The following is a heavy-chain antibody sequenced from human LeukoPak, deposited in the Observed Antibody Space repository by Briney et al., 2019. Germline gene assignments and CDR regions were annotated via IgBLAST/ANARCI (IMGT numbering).Heavy chain of an antibody. CDR1: GGSISSGGYY. J-gene: IGHJ4*02. D-gene: IGHD2-2*02. CDR2: IYHSGST. V-gene: IGHV4-30-2*01. Sequence: SQTLSLTCTVSGGSISSGGYYWSWIRQPPGKGLEWIGYIYHSGSTYYNPSLKSRVTISVDRAKNQFSLKLSSVTAADTAVYYCARHPGYCSSTSCYMFDYWGQGTLVTVSS. CDR3: ARHPGYCSSTSCYMFDY.